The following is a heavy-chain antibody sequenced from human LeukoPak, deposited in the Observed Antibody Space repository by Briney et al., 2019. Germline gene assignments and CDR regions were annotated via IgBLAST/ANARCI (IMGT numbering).Heavy chain of an antibody. D-gene: IGHD3-22*01. Sequence: GGSLRLSCAASGFTFSSYGMSWVRQAPGKGLEWVSAINGSGGSTHYADSVKGRFTISRDNSKNTLYLQMNSLRAEDTAVYYCAKKTLYYDSKDWGQGTLVTVSS. CDR2: INGSGGST. J-gene: IGHJ4*02. CDR1: GFTFSSYG. CDR3: AKKTLYYDSKD. V-gene: IGHV3-23*01.